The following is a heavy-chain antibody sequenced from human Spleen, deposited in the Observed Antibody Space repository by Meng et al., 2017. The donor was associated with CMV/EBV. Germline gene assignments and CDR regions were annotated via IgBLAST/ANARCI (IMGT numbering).Heavy chain of an antibody. Sequence: SETLSLTCTVSGYSISSGYYWGWIRQPPGKGLEWIGSLYYSGSTYYNPSLKSRVTISLDTSKNHFSLKLSSVTAADTAVYYCARQGYLSGYYGDSMGNWFDPWGQGTLVTVSS. J-gene: IGHJ5*02. CDR3: ARQGYLSGYYGDSMGNWFDP. D-gene: IGHD3-9*01. V-gene: IGHV4-38-2*02. CDR1: GYSISSGYY. CDR2: LYYSGST.